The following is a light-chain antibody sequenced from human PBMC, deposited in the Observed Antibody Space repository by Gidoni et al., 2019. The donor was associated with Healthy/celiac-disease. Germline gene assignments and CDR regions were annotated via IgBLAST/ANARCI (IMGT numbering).Light chain of an antibody. CDR2: AAC. Sequence: DIQMTQSPSSLSASVGDRVTITCRASKSISIYLNWYQQKPGKAPKLLIYAACSLQSGVPSRFSGSGSGTDFTLTISSLQPEDFATYYCQQSYSTPWLFGQGTKVEIK. CDR1: KSISIY. V-gene: IGKV1-39*01. J-gene: IGKJ1*01. CDR3: QQSYSTPWL.